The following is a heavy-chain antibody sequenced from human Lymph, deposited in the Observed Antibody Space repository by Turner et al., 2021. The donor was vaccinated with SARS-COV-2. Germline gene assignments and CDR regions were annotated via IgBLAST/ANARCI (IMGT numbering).Heavy chain of an antibody. CDR2: IDWDDDK. V-gene: IGHV2-70*15. J-gene: IGHJ6*02. CDR3: ARMSYDILGGYHYGMDV. D-gene: IGHD3-9*01. CDR1: GFSLSTSGMC. Sequence: QVTLRESGPALVKPTQTLTLTCTVSGFSLSTSGMCVSWIRQPPGKALEWLARIDWDDDKYYSTSLKTRLTISKDTSKNQVVLTMTNMDPVDTATYYCARMSYDILGGYHYGMDVWGQGTTVTVSS.